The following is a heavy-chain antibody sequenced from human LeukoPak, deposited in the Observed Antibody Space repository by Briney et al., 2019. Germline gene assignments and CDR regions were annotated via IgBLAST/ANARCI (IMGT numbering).Heavy chain of an antibody. CDR3: ARHKRGYSGYEPFDY. D-gene: IGHD5-12*01. CDR1: GGSISSYY. CDR2: IYYSGGT. J-gene: IGHJ4*02. Sequence: SETLSLTCTVSGGSISSYYWSWIRQPPGKGLEWIGYIYYSGGTNYNPSLKSRVTISVDTSKNQFSLKLSSVTAADTAVYYCARHKRGYSGYEPFDYWGQGTLVTVSS. V-gene: IGHV4-59*08.